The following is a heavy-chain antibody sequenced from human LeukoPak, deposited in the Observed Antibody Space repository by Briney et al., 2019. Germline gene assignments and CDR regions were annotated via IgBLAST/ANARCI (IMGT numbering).Heavy chain of an antibody. D-gene: IGHD2-15*01. V-gene: IGHV4-39*01. CDR2: IYYSGST. CDR1: GGSISSSSYY. J-gene: IGHJ4*02. CDR3: ASRYCSGGSCYEDY. Sequence: SETLSLTCTVSGGSISSSSYYWGWIRPPPGKGLEWIGSIYYSGSTYYNPSLKSRVTISVDTSKNQFSLKLSSVTAADTAVYYCASRYCSGGSCYEDYWGQGTLVTVSS.